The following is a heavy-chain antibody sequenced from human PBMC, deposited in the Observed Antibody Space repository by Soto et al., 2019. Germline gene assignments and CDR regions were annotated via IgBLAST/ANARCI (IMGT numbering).Heavy chain of an antibody. CDR1: GFTFSYAW. D-gene: IGHD3-16*01. V-gene: IGHV3-21*01. CDR3: ARDKRGERYYYYYGLDV. J-gene: IGHJ6*02. CDR2: ISSSSSYI. Sequence: PGGSLRLSCAASGFTFSYAWMTWVRQVSGKGLEWVSSISSSSSYIYYADSVKGRFTISRDNAKNSLYLQMNSLRAEDTAVYYCARDKRGERYYYYYGLDVWGQGTTVTVSS.